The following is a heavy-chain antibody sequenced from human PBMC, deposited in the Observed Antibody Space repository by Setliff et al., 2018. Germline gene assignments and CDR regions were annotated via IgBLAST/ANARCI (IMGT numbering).Heavy chain of an antibody. J-gene: IGHJ4*02. D-gene: IGHD2-8*01. CDR3: LRLVRYCTKVACQATSGDEV. V-gene: IGHV1-2*02. CDR2: INPSSGGA. Sequence: RASVKVSCKASGYTFAGYYMHWVRQAPGQGLEWMGWINPSSGGANYAQKFQGRVTMTADTSTTTAYMELTSLRSDDTAVYYCLRLVRYCTKVACQATSGDEVWGLGTLVTVSS. CDR1: GYTFAGYY.